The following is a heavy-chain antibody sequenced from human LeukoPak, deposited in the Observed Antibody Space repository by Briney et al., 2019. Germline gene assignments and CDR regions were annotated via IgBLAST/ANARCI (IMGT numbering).Heavy chain of an antibody. D-gene: IGHD5-12*01. CDR1: GFTFSTYW. Sequence: GGSLRLSCAAYGFTFSTYWMGWVRQARGRGLEWVANRKQDGSVIYDVDSVKGRFTTARDTAKDSLYLQRNSLRAEDTAVYYWARDRRHSAYDLYDYWGQGTLVTVSS. CDR2: RKQDGSVI. J-gene: IGHJ4*02. V-gene: IGHV3-7*01. CDR3: ARDRRHSAYDLYDY.